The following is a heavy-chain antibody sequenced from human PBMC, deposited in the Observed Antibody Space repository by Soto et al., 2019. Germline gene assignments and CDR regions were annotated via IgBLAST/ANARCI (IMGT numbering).Heavy chain of an antibody. V-gene: IGHV3-23*01. Sequence: GGSLRLSCAASGFTFSSYAMSWVRQAPGKGLEWVSSISGSGGSTHYADSVKGRFTISRDNSKNTLLLQMNSLRAEDTAIYYCATFEYYTPYWGQGTLVTVSS. D-gene: IGHD3-10*01. CDR2: ISGSGGST. CDR1: GFTFSSYA. CDR3: ATFEYYTPY. J-gene: IGHJ4*02.